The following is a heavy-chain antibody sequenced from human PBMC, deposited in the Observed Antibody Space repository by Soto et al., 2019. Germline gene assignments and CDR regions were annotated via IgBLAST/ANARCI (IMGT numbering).Heavy chain of an antibody. CDR1: GGSVNVNNYY. Sequence: PSETLSLTCSVSGGSVNVNNYYWGWVRQPPGKGLEWIGSVSFSGTTYYSPSLKGRVTTSIDTSRNQFSLRLSSVTAADTAVYYCASQKLDVPAYSDYWGQAALVTLSS. V-gene: IGHV4-39*01. J-gene: IGHJ4*02. CDR3: ASQKLDVPAYSDY. D-gene: IGHD1-1*01. CDR2: VSFSGTT.